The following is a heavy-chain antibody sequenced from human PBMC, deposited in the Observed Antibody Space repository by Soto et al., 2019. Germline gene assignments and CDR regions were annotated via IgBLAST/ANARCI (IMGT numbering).Heavy chain of an antibody. J-gene: IGHJ4*02. V-gene: IGHV1-3*01. CDR3: AREGSGYYYELDY. Sequence: QVQLVQSGAEVKKPGASVKVSCKASGYTFTSYAMHWVRQAPGQRLEWMGWINAGNGNTKYSQKFQGRVTITRDTSASTAYMELSSLRSEDTAVYYCAREGSGYYYELDYWGQGTLVIVSS. CDR2: INAGNGNT. CDR1: GYTFTSYA. D-gene: IGHD3-22*01.